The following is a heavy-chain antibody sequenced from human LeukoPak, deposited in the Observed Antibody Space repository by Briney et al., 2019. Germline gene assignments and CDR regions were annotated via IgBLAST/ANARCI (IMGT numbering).Heavy chain of an antibody. CDR1: GFIFSGSW. D-gene: IGHD2-15*01. V-gene: IGHV3-7*03. CDR2: IKKDGSEK. J-gene: IGHJ4*02. Sequence: GGSLRLSCAASGFIFSGSWMAWIRQAPGKGLEWVAIIKKDGSEKYYVDSMKGRFTISRDNAKNSLFLQMNSLRAEDTAIYYCTTDTWYSAGHWGQGTLVTVSS. CDR3: TTDTWYSAGH.